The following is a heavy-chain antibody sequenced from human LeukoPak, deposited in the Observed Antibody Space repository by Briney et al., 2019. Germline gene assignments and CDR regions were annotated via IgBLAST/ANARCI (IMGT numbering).Heavy chain of an antibody. CDR3: ARGSGWYAFDY. Sequence: ASETLSLTCTVSGGSISSYYWSWIRQPPGKGLEWIGYIYYSGSTNYNPSLKSRVTISVDTSKNQFSLRLSSVTAADTAVYYCARGSGWYAFDYWGQGTLLTVSS. J-gene: IGHJ4*02. D-gene: IGHD6-19*01. V-gene: IGHV4-59*01. CDR2: IYYSGST. CDR1: GGSISSYY.